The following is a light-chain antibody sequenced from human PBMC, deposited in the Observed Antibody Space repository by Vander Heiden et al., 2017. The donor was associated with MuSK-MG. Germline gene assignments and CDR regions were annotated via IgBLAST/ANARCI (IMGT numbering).Light chain of an antibody. CDR3: QVWDSSSDHRV. CDR2: DDS. V-gene: IGLV3-21*02. CDR1: KLGDKY. J-gene: IGLJ3*02. Sequence: SYALTQPPSVSVPPGQTASIPCSGDKLGDKYACWYQQKPGQAPVLVVYDDSDRPSGIPERFSGSNSGNTATLTISRVEAGDEADYYCQVWDSSSDHRVFGGGTKLTVL.